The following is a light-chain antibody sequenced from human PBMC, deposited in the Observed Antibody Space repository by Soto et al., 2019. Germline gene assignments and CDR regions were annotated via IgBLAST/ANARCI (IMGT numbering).Light chain of an antibody. Sequence: LTQSPVILSLSPGERATLSCTASQSVDTYIAWYQQRPGQPPRLLIHDTSHRASGVPARFRGSGSGTDFTLTITSLEPEDFAVYFCQQYGSSPYTFGLGTKLEIK. CDR2: DTS. J-gene: IGKJ2*01. CDR1: QSVDTY. CDR3: QQYGSSPYT. V-gene: IGKV3-11*01.